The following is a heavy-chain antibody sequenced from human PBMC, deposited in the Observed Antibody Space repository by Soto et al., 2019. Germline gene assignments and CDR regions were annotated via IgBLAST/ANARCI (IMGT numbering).Heavy chain of an antibody. J-gene: IGHJ4*02. CDR1: GFTFSSYA. V-gene: IGHV3-23*01. Sequence: PGGYLRLSCTASGFTFSSYAMIWFRQPPGEGLEWVSAISGSGGSTYYADSVKGRFTISRDNSKNTLYLQMNSLRAEETVVYYRIRGGRRDIDNWDQGTLVSVSS. CDR2: ISGSGGST. D-gene: IGHD5-12*01. CDR3: IRGGRRDIDN.